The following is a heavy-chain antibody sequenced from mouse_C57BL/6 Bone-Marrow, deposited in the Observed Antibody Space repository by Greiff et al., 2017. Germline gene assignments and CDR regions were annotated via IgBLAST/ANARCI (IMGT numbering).Heavy chain of an antibody. CDR1: GFSLTSYG. Sequence: VQLQESGPGLVQPSQSLSITCTVSGFSLTSYGVHWVRQSPGKGLEWLGVIWSGGSTDSNAAFISRLSISKDNSKSQVFFKMNSLQADDTAIYYCAIYYDYDGFAYWGQGTLVTVSA. J-gene: IGHJ3*01. CDR3: AIYYDYDGFAY. V-gene: IGHV2-2*01. CDR2: IWSGGST. D-gene: IGHD2-4*01.